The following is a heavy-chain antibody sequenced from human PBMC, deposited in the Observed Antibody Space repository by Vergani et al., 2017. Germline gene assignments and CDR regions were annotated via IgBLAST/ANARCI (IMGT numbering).Heavy chain of an antibody. CDR3: ARRGMDV. CDR1: GYTFTGYY. V-gene: IGHV1-2*02. CDR2: INPNSGGT. Sequence: QVQLVQSGAEVKKPGASVKVSCKASGYTFTGYYMHWVRQAPGQGLEWMGWINPNSGGTNYAQKFQGRVTISADKSISTAYLQWSSLKASDTAMYYCARRGMDVWGQGP. J-gene: IGHJ6*02.